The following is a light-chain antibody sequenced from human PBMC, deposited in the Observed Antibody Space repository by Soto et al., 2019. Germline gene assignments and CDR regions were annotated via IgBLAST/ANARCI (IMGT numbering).Light chain of an antibody. J-gene: IGKJ1*01. CDR2: KAS. CDR3: QHYNSYSEA. CDR1: QTISSW. Sequence: DMQMSQSPSTLSGSVGDILTITCRASQTISSWLAWYQQKPGKAPKLLIYKASTLKSGVPSRFSGSGSGTEFTLTISSLQPDDFATYYCQHYNSYSEAFGQGTKVDI. V-gene: IGKV1-5*03.